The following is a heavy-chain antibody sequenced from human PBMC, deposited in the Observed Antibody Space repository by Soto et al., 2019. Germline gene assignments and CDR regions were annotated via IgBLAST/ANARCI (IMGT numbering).Heavy chain of an antibody. V-gene: IGHV1-69*18. J-gene: IGHJ4*02. CDR1: GGTFSNYA. Sequence: QVQLVQSGAEVKKPGSSVKVSCKASGGTFSNYAITWVRQAPGQGLEWMGTIIPIFASPRYAQKFQGRVTITADDSTSTTYMDLSSLRTEDTAVYYCARDVRIPVVGRGTSFEYWGQGTLVIVSS. CDR2: IIPIFASP. D-gene: IGHD6-19*01. CDR3: ARDVRIPVVGRGTSFEY.